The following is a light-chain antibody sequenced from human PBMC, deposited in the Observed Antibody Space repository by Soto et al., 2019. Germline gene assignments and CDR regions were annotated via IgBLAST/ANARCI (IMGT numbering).Light chain of an antibody. V-gene: IGKV1-5*01. J-gene: IGKJ3*01. CDR1: QSISSW. Sequence: DIQMTQSPSTLSASVGDRVTITCRASQSISSWLAWYQQKPGTAPKLLIFDAASLQSGVPSRFSGGGSRTDFTLTITSLQPEDFATYYCQQTSSAPFTFGPGTKVDIK. CDR2: DAA. CDR3: QQTSSAPFT.